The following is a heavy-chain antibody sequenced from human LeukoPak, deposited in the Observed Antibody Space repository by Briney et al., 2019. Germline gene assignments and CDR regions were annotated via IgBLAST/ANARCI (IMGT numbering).Heavy chain of an antibody. CDR1: GFTFSSHG. CDR3: AKLPRIASDI. Sequence: GGSLRLSCAASGFTFSSHGMNWVRQAPGKGLEWVSGITGSGGNRYYADSVKGRFTISRDNSKNTLYLQMNSLRAEDTAVYYCAKLPRIASDIWGQGTMVTVSS. J-gene: IGHJ3*02. CDR2: ITGSGGNR. V-gene: IGHV3-23*01.